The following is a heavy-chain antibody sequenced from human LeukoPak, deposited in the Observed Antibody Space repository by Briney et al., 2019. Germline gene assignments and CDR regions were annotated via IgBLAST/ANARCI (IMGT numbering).Heavy chain of an antibody. D-gene: IGHD1-26*01. Sequence: GGSLRLSCAASGFTFSSYSMNWVRQAPGKGLEWVSSISSSSSYIYYADSVKGRFTISRDNAKNSLYLQMNSLRAEDTALYYCARTPVVGAIPLIYYFDYWGQGTLVTVSS. V-gene: IGHV3-21*01. CDR1: GFTFSSYS. CDR3: ARTPVVGAIPLIYYFDY. J-gene: IGHJ4*02. CDR2: ISSSSSYI.